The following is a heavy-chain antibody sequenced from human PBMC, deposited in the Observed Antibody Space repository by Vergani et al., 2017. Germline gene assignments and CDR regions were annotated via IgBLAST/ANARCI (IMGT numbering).Heavy chain of an antibody. D-gene: IGHD5-24*01. V-gene: IGHV4-59*01. Sequence: QVQLQESGPGLVKPSQTLSLTCTVSGGSISSYYWSWIRQPPGKGLEWIGDIYYSGSTNYNPSLKSRVTISVDTSKNQFSLKLSSVTAADTAVDYCAREGDGYPNRQLDYWGQGTLVTVSS. J-gene: IGHJ4*02. CDR3: AREGDGYPNRQLDY. CDR1: GGSISSYY. CDR2: IYYSGST.